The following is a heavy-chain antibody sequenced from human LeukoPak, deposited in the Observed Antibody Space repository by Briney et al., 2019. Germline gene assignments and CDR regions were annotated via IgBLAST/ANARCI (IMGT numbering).Heavy chain of an antibody. CDR3: AREGGSYGLISRDDC. Sequence: PSETLSLTCAVSGYSISSGYYWGWIRQPPGKGLEWIGSIHHSGSTYYNPSLKSRVTISVDTSKNQFSLKLSSVTAADTAVYYCAREGGSYGLISRDDCWGQGTLVTVSS. CDR2: IHHSGST. J-gene: IGHJ4*02. V-gene: IGHV4-38-2*02. D-gene: IGHD1-26*01. CDR1: GYSISSGYY.